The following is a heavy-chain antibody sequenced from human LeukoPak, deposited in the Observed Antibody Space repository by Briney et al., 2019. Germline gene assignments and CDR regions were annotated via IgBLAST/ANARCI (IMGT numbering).Heavy chain of an antibody. Sequence: PSETLSLTCTVSGGSITSRDYYWGWIRQPPGKGLEWSGTISYSGRTYYNPSLESRVTISVDTSKSQFSLKLSSVTAADTAVYYCARLKTGDYGDYGGDYWGQGTLVTVSS. J-gene: IGHJ4*02. CDR2: ISYSGRT. CDR1: GGSITSRDYY. V-gene: IGHV4-39*01. CDR3: ARLKTGDYGDYGGDY. D-gene: IGHD4-17*01.